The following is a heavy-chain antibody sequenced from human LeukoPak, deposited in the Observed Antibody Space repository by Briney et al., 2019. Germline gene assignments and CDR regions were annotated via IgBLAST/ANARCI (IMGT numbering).Heavy chain of an antibody. J-gene: IGHJ4*02. Sequence: TSETLSLTCTVSGGSISSSNYYWGWIRQPPGKGLEWIGNIFYSGSTYYNPSLKGRVTISVDTSKKQFSLKLSSVTAADTAVYYCARQAGGSGSYALFVYRGQRSIVSVSS. CDR3: ARQAGGSGSYALFVY. CDR2: IFYSGST. CDR1: GGSISSSNYY. V-gene: IGHV4-39*01. D-gene: IGHD3-10*01.